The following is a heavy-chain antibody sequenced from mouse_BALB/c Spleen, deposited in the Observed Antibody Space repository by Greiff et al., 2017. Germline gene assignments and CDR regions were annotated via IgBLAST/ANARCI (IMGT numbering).Heavy chain of an antibody. Sequence: VQLQQSGAELVRPGASVTLSCKASGYTFTDYEMHWVKQTPVHGLEWIGAIDPETGGTAYNQKFKGKATLTADKSSSTAYMELRSLTSEDSAVYYCTRSLWDDFDYWGQGTTLTVSS. CDR3: TRSLWDDFDY. CDR1: GYTFTDYE. V-gene: IGHV1-15*01. D-gene: IGHD4-1*01. CDR2: IDPETGGT. J-gene: IGHJ2*01.